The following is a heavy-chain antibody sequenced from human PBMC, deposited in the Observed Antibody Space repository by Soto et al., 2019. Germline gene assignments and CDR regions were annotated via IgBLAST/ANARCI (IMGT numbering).Heavy chain of an antibody. CDR2: IDYSGST. Sequence: QLQLQESGPGLVKPSETLSLTCTVSGGSISSSSYYWGWIRQPPGKGLEWIGSIDYSGSTYYNPSLKSRVTISVDRSKNQFSLKLSSVTAADTAVYYCARHGLGYCSGGSCYGVWVFDYWGQGTLVTVSS. D-gene: IGHD2-15*01. CDR1: GGSISSSSYY. J-gene: IGHJ4*02. V-gene: IGHV4-39*01. CDR3: ARHGLGYCSGGSCYGVWVFDY.